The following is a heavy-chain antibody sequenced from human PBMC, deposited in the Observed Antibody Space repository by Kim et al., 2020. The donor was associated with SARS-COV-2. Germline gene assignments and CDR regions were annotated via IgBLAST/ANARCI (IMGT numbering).Heavy chain of an antibody. Sequence: SETLSLTCAVSGGPFTGHYWSWIRQPPGKGLEWVGESNHRENTAYNPSLKSRVAISVDMSKKEVSLRLHFVTAADTAVYFCASGYKTDWYVGTHWGQGTLVTVSS. D-gene: IGHD3-9*01. CDR1: GGPFTGHY. CDR3: ASGYKTDWYVGTH. J-gene: IGHJ4*02. V-gene: IGHV4-34*01. CDR2: SNHRENT.